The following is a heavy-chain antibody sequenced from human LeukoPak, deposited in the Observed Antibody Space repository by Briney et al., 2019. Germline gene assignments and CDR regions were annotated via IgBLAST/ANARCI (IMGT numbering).Heavy chain of an antibody. J-gene: IGHJ6*03. V-gene: IGHV5-51*01. CDR2: IYPGDSDT. Sequence: GESLKISCQSPGYTVTSYWIGWVRQMPGKGLQWMGIIYPGDSDTRYSPSFQGQVTISADKSLSTAYLQWSSLKASDTAMYYCARSIRGYCSSTSCYSSDFSFYYYYMDVWGKGTTVTVSS. CDR3: ARSIRGYCSSTSCYSSDFSFYYYYMDV. D-gene: IGHD2-2*01. CDR1: GYTVTSYW.